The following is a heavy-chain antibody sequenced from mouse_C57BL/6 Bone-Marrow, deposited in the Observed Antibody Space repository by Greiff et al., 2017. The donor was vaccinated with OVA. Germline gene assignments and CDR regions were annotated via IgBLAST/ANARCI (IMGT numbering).Heavy chain of an antibody. J-gene: IGHJ3*01. Sequence: EVMLVESGGGLVKPGGSLKLSCAASGFTFSSYAMSWVRQTPEKRLEWVATISDGGSYTYYPDNVKGRFTISRDNAKNNLYLQMSHLKSEDTAMYYCARDSPSDYGSSYPFAYWGQGTLVTVSA. CDR2: ISDGGSYT. V-gene: IGHV5-4*01. CDR1: GFTFSSYA. D-gene: IGHD1-1*01. CDR3: ARDSPSDYGSSYPFAY.